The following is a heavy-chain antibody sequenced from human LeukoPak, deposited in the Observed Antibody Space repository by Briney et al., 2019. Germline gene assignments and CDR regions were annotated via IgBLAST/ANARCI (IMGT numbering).Heavy chain of an antibody. CDR1: GFSFSEYW. D-gene: IGHD6-19*01. CDR3: GREDSSGWALEY. J-gene: IGHJ4*02. V-gene: IGHV3-74*01. CDR2: INRDGTSR. Sequence: GGSLRLSCAASGFSFSEYWMHWLRQAPGKGLVWVSHINRDGTSRSYADSVKGRFTISRDNAKNTLYVQMKSPRTEDASVYYSGREDSSGWALEYWGQGILVTVSS.